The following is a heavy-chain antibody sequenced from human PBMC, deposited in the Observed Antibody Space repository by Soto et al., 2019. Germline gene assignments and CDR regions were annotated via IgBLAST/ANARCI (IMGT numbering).Heavy chain of an antibody. D-gene: IGHD6-19*01. CDR3: AREGTPVAVAGYYFDY. J-gene: IGHJ4*02. V-gene: IGHV3-33*01. Sequence: GGSLRLSCAASGFTFSSYGMHWVRQAPGKGLEWVAVIWYDGSNKYYADSVKGRFTISRDNSKNTLYLQMNSLRAEDTAVYYCAREGTPVAVAGYYFDYWGQGTLVTVSS. CDR2: IWYDGSNK. CDR1: GFTFSSYG.